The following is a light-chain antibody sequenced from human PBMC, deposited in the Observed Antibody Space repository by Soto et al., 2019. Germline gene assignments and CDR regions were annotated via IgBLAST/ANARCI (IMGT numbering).Light chain of an antibody. CDR3: QTWGSGGV. Sequence: QSVLTQSPSASASLGASVKLTCTLSSGHSNYAIAWHQQQPEKGPRYLMKLNNDGSHSKGDGIPDRFSGSSSGAERYLTIPSLQSEDEADYYCQTWGSGGVFGGGTKLTVL. V-gene: IGLV4-69*01. CDR1: SGHSNYA. J-gene: IGLJ3*02. CDR2: LNNDGSH.